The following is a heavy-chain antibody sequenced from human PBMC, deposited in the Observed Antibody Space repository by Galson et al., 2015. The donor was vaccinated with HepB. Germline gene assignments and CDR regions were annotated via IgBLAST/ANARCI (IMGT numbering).Heavy chain of an antibody. CDR1: GFAVSSNY. CDR2: IYSGGST. Sequence: SLRLSCAASGFAVSSNYLTWVRQAPGKGLEWVSVIYSGGSTYYGDSVKGRFTISRDNSKNTLYLQLNSLRAEDTATYYCAGGRGGNSPFDYWGQGTLVTVSS. V-gene: IGHV3-53*01. CDR3: AGGRGGNSPFDY. J-gene: IGHJ4*02. D-gene: IGHD4-23*01.